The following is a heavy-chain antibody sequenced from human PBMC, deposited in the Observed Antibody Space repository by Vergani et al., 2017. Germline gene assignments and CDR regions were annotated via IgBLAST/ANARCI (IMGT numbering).Heavy chain of an antibody. J-gene: IGHJ4*02. V-gene: IGHV5-51*01. CDR2: IYPEDSAT. D-gene: IGHD1-1*01. CDR1: EYSFGNYW. Sequence: EVELVQSGPEMRKPGESLKISCKGSEYSFGNYWIGWVRQMPGKGLEWMGIIYPEDSATRYSPSFQGQVTISADKSISTAFLQWDSLKASDTALYYCARHTTYTDSWGQGTLVTVS. CDR3: ARHTTYTDS.